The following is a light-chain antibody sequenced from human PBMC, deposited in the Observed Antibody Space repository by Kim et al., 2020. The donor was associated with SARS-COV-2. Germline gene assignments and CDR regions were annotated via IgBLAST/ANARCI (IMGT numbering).Light chain of an antibody. CDR1: QSISSH. CDR2: AAS. CDR3: QQSYITPFT. V-gene: IGKV1-39*01. J-gene: IGKJ3*01. Sequence: EGDRVTITCRTTQSISSHLNWYQQKPGRAPKLLISAASILQGGVPSRFSGSGSETDFTLTISSLQPDDFATYFCQQSYITPFTFGPGTKVDIK.